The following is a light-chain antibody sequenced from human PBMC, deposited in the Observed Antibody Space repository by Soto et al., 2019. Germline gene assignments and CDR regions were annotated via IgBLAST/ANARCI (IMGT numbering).Light chain of an antibody. CDR1: QSISGW. CDR3: PLYAVYPRP. J-gene: IGKJ1*01. V-gene: IGKV1-5*03. Sequence: IQLTQSPSSLSASVGDRFTITCRASQSISGWLAWYQQRPGTAPKLMIYKASTLETGVPSRFSGSGSGTEFTLTINNLQPDDFATYYCPLYAVYPRPFGQRT. CDR2: KAS.